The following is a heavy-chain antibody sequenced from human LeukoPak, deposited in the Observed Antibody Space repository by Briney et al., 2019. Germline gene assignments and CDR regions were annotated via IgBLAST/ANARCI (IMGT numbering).Heavy chain of an antibody. J-gene: IGHJ6*02. Sequence: PSETPSLTCTVSGGSISSYYWSWIRQPPGKGLEWIGYIYYSGSTYYNPSLKSRVTISVDTSKNQFSLKLSSVTAADTAVYYCARDGAMVRGAHYYYYYGMDVWGQGTTVTVSS. D-gene: IGHD3-10*01. CDR2: IYYSGST. V-gene: IGHV4-59*12. CDR1: GGSISSYY. CDR3: ARDGAMVRGAHYYYYYGMDV.